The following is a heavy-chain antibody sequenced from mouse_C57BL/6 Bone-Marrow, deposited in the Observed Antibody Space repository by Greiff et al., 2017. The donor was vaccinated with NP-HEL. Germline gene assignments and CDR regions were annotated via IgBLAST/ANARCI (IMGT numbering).Heavy chain of an antibody. Sequence: EVQLQQSGPVLVKPGASVKMSCKASGYTFTDYYMNWVKQSHGKSLEWIGVINPYNGGTSYNQKFKGKATLTVDKSSSTAYMELNSLTSEDSAVYYCARGGSRKRYYFDYWGQGTTLTVSS. V-gene: IGHV1-19*01. CDR3: ARGGSRKRYYFDY. CDR2: INPYNGGT. D-gene: IGHD1-1*01. J-gene: IGHJ2*01. CDR1: GYTFTDYY.